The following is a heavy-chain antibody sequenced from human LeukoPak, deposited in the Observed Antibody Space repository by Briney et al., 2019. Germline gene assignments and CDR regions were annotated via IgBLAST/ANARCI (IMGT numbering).Heavy chain of an antibody. CDR1: GYTFTGYY. J-gene: IGHJ4*02. CDR2: INPNSGGT. Sequence: ASVKVSCKASGYTFTGYYMHWVRQAPGQGLEWMGWINPNSGGTNYAQKFQGRVTMTRDTSISTAYMELSRLRSDDTAVYYCAPAASRDYDFWSGFQYWGQGTLVTVSS. CDR3: APAASRDYDFWSGFQY. D-gene: IGHD3-3*01. V-gene: IGHV1-2*02.